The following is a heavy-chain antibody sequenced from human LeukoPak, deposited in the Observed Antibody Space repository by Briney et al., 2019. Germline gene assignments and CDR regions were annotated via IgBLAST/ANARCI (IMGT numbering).Heavy chain of an antibody. CDR1: GYTFTSYG. D-gene: IGHD3-22*01. Sequence: ASVKVSCKASGYTFTSYGISWVRQAPGQGLEWMGWISAYNGNTNYAQKLQGRFTMTTDTSTSTASLELRSLRSDDTAVYYCARVEYYYDSSDYNWFDPWGQGTLVTVSS. V-gene: IGHV1-18*01. CDR3: ARVEYYYDSSDYNWFDP. CDR2: ISAYNGNT. J-gene: IGHJ5*02.